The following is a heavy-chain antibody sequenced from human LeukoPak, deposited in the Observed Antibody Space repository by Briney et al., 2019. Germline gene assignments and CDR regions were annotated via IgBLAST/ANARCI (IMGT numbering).Heavy chain of an antibody. Sequence: ASVKVSCKASGGTFSSYAINWVRQAPGQGLEWMGGIIPIFGTANYAQEFQGRVTITADESTSTAYMELSSLRSEDTAVYYCARDREGTIGNFDYWGQGTLVTVSS. CDR1: GGTFSSYA. V-gene: IGHV1-69*13. D-gene: IGHD1/OR15-1a*01. CDR2: IIPIFGTA. CDR3: ARDREGTIGNFDY. J-gene: IGHJ4*02.